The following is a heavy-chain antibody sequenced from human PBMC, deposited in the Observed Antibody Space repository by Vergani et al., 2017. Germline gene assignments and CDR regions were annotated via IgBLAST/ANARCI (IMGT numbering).Heavy chain of an antibody. CDR2: ISYDGSNK. CDR3: AKDLTYGTRSYPDY. CDR1: GFTFSSYG. D-gene: IGHD4-23*01. V-gene: IGHV3-30*18. J-gene: IGHJ4*02. Sequence: QVQLVESGGGVVQPGRSLRLSCAASGFTFSSYGMHWVRQAPGKGLEWVAVISYDGSNKYYAESVKGRFTIARDNSKNTLYLQMNSLRAEDTAVYYCAKDLTYGTRSYPDYWGQGTLVTVSS.